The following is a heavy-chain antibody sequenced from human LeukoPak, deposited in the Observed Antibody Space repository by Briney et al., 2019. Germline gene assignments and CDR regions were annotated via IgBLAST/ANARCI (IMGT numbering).Heavy chain of an antibody. J-gene: IGHJ4*02. CDR2: MNPNSGNT. D-gene: IGHD5-18*01. V-gene: IGHV1-8*01. Sequence: ASVKVSCKASGYGFTSYNIHWVRQATGQGLEWMGWMNPNSGNTGYAQKFQGRVTMTRNTSISTAYMDLSSLRSEDTAVYYCAARGYSYGFDYWGQGTLVTVSS. CDR3: AARGYSYGFDY. CDR1: GYGFTSYN.